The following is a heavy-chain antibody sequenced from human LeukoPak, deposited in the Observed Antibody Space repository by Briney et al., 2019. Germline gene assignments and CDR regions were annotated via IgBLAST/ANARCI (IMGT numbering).Heavy chain of an antibody. D-gene: IGHD2-8*02. V-gene: IGHV1-69*04. Sequence: SSVKVSCKASGGTFSSYAISWVRQAPGQGLEWMGRIIPILGIANYARKFQGRVTITADKSTSTAYMELSSLRSEDTAVYYCARDKAGGNYYYYGMDVWGQGTTVTVSS. CDR2: IIPILGIA. CDR1: GGTFSSYA. J-gene: IGHJ6*02. CDR3: ARDKAGGNYYYYGMDV.